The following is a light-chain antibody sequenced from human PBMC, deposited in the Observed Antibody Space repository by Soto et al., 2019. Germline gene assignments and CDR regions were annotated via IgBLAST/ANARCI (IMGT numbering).Light chain of an antibody. CDR1: SSDVGGYNY. CDR3: QSYDSTLSARYV. V-gene: IGLV2-14*01. Sequence: QSVLTQPASVSGSPGQSITISCTGTSSDVGGYNYVSWYQQHPGKAPKLMIYEVSNRPSGVSNRLSGSKSGTSASLAITGLQAEDEGDYYCQSYDSTLSARYVFGTGTKVTVL. CDR2: EVS. J-gene: IGLJ1*01.